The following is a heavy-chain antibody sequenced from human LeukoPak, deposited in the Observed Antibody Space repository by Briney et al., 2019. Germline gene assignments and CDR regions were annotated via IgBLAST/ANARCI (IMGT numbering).Heavy chain of an antibody. V-gene: IGHV4-30-2*01. CDR1: GGSISSGGYY. D-gene: IGHD2-2*03. CDR2: IYHSGST. CDR3: ARSVEDLDIVVVPAAISLAFDI. Sequence: PSETLSLTCTVSGGSISSGGYYWSWIRQPPGKGLEWIGYIYHSGSTYYNPSLKSRVTISVDRSKNQFSLKLSSVTAADTAVYYCARSVEDLDIVVVPAAISLAFDIWGQGTMVTVSS. J-gene: IGHJ3*02.